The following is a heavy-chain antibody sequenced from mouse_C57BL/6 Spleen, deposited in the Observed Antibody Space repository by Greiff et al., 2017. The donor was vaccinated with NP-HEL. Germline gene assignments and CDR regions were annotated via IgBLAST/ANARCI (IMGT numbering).Heavy chain of an antibody. CDR3: ARHDHYGNYEDY. CDR1: GFTFSSYG. J-gene: IGHJ2*01. Sequence: EVQLVESGGDLVKPGGSLKLSCAASGFTFSSYGMSWVRQTPDKRLEWVATISSGGSYTYYPDSVKGRFTISRDNAKNTLYLQMSSLKSEDTAMYYCARHDHYGNYEDYWGQGTTLTVSS. V-gene: IGHV5-6*01. CDR2: ISSGGSYT. D-gene: IGHD2-1*01.